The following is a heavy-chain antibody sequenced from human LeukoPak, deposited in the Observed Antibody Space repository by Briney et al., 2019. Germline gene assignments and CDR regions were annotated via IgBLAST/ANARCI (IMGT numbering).Heavy chain of an antibody. CDR1: GGTFSSYA. J-gene: IGHJ5*02. D-gene: IGHD3-10*01. CDR3: ARAGSGSYYNSAVYNWFDP. Sequence: GASVKVSCKASGGTFSSYAISCVRQAPGQGLEWMGGIIPIFGTANYAQKFQGRVTITADESTSTAYMELSSLRSEDTAVYYCARAGSGSYYNSAVYNWFDPWGQGTLVTVSS. V-gene: IGHV1-69*13. CDR2: IIPIFGTA.